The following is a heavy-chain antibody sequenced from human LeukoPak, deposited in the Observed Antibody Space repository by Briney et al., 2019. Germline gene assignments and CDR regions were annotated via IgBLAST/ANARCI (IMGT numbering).Heavy chain of an antibody. CDR2: ISRKSGSI. V-gene: IGHV3-9*01. Sequence: GGSLRLSCAASGFTFDDYVMHWVRQAPGKGLDWVAGISRKSGSIGYADSVKGRFTLSRDNAKNSLYLQMNSLRAEDTALYYCVKDVSAIIFHYMDVWGKGTTVTVSS. D-gene: IGHD5-24*01. CDR1: GFTFDDYV. J-gene: IGHJ6*03. CDR3: VKDVSAIIFHYMDV.